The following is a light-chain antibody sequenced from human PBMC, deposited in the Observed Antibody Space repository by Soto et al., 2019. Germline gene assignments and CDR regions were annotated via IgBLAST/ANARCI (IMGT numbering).Light chain of an antibody. V-gene: IGLV1-44*01. CDR1: SSNIADNP. J-gene: IGLJ3*02. CDR3: AAWDDSLSRVV. Sequence: QSVLTQPPSASGTPGQSVTISCSGSSSNIADNPVNWYRHLPGAAPTLLIYLDDQRPSGVPDRFSASKSGTSASLVISGLQPGDEADYFCAAWDDSLSRVVFGGGTKLTVL. CDR2: LDD.